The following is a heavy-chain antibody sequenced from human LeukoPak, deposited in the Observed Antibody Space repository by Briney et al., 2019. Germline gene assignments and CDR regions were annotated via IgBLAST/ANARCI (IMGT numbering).Heavy chain of an antibody. CDR1: GGSISSGDYY. Sequence: TPSQTLSLTCTVSGGSISSGDYYWSWIRQPPGKGLEWIGYIYYSGSTYYNPSLKSRVTISVDTSKNQFSLKLSSVTAADTAVYYCARRAYSSTYRVGYYYYGMDVWGQGTTVTVSS. CDR3: ARRAYSSTYRVGYYYYGMDV. V-gene: IGHV4-30-4*08. J-gene: IGHJ6*02. CDR2: IYYSGST. D-gene: IGHD6-13*01.